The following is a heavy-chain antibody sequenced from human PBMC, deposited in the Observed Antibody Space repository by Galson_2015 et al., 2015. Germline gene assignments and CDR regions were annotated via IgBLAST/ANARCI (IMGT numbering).Heavy chain of an antibody. CDR2: IKQDGSEK. Sequence: SLRLSCAASGFTFSSYWMSWVRQAPGKGLEWVANIKQDGSEKYYVDSVKGRFTISRDNAKNSLYLQMNSLRAEDTAVYYCARGVGGGSYRPYYFDYWGQGTLVTVSS. J-gene: IGHJ4*02. D-gene: IGHD1-26*01. CDR1: GFTFSSYW. V-gene: IGHV3-7*01. CDR3: ARGVGGGSYRPYYFDY.